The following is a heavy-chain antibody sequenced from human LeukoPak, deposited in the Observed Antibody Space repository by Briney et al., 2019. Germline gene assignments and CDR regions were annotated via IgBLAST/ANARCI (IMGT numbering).Heavy chain of an antibody. CDR3: ARWVVATMFDY. CDR1: GFTVSSNY. V-gene: IGHV3-66*01. J-gene: IGHJ4*02. D-gene: IGHD5-12*01. Sequence: GGSLRLSCAASGFTVSSNYMNWVRQAPGKGLEWVSVIYSDGSTYYADSVKGRFTISRDNSKNTLYLQMNSLRDEDTAVYYCARWVVATMFDYWGQGTLVTVSS. CDR2: IYSDGST.